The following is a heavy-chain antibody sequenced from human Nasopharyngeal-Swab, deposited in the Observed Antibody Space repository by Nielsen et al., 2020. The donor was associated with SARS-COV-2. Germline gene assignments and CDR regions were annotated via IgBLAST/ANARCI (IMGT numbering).Heavy chain of an antibody. Sequence: SETLSLTCAVSGGSIRSGGYSWSWVRQPPGKGLEWIGCFYHSETTYYNPSLKSRVTISVDRSKNQFSLRLNSMTAADTAMYYCARSGNSDFDFWGQGTPVTVSS. D-gene: IGHD4-23*01. CDR3: ARSGNSDFDF. V-gene: IGHV4-30-2*01. J-gene: IGHJ4*02. CDR2: FYHSETT. CDR1: GGSIRSGGYS.